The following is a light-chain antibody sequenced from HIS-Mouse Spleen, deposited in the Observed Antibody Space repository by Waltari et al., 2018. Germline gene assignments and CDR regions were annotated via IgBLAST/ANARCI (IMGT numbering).Light chain of an antibody. J-gene: IGLJ3*02. CDR1: NIGSTS. Sequence: SYVLTQPPSVSVAPGKTARITWGGNNIGSTSVPWYQQKPRQAPVLVVYDDSDRPSGIPERFSGSNSGNTATLTISRVEAGDEADYYCQVWDSSSDRPGVFGGGTKLTVL. CDR2: DDS. CDR3: QVWDSSSDRPGV. V-gene: IGLV3-21*03.